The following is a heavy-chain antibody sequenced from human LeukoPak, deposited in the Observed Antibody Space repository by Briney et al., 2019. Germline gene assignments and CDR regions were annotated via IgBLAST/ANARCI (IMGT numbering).Heavy chain of an antibody. CDR1: GFTFSSYA. CDR3: AKDMWYYYGSGSYGLDY. V-gene: IGHV3-9*01. J-gene: IGHJ4*02. Sequence: PGGSLRLSCAASGFTFSSYAMSWVRQAPGKGLEWVSGISWNSGSIGYADSVKGRFTISRDNAKNSLYLQMNSLRAEDTALYYCAKDMWYYYGSGSYGLDYWGQGTLVTVSS. CDR2: ISWNSGSI. D-gene: IGHD3-10*01.